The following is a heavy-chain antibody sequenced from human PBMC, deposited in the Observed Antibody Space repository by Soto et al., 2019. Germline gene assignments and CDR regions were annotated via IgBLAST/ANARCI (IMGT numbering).Heavy chain of an antibody. CDR3: ARQHRDILTGLRWNGMDV. Sequence: QVQLVESGGGVVQPGRSLRLSCAASGFTFSSYGMHWVRQAPGKGLEWVAVIWYDGSDKYYADSVKGRFTISRDNSKNTLYLQMNSLRAEDTAVYYSARQHRDILTGLRWNGMDVWGQGTTVTVSS. D-gene: IGHD3-9*01. J-gene: IGHJ6*02. CDR2: IWYDGSDK. CDR1: GFTFSSYG. V-gene: IGHV3-33*01.